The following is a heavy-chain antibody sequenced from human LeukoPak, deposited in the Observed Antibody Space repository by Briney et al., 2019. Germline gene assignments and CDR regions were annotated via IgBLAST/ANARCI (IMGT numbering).Heavy chain of an antibody. CDR1: GGSFSGYY. D-gene: IGHD3-3*01. V-gene: IGHV4-34*01. Sequence: SETLSPTCAVYGGSFSGYYWSWIRQPPGKGLEWIGEINHSGSTNYNPSLKSRVTISVDTSKNQFSLKLSSVTAADTAVYYCARGEILRFLEWSRALNWFDPWGQGTLVTVSS. J-gene: IGHJ5*02. CDR2: INHSGST. CDR3: ARGEILRFLEWSRALNWFDP.